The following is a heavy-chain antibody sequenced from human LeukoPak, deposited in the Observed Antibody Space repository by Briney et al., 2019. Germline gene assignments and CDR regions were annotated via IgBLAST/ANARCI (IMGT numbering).Heavy chain of an antibody. D-gene: IGHD3-10*01. CDR3: TRDPRVLDY. CDR1: GFTFSSHA. CDR2: ISYDGSNK. J-gene: IGHJ4*02. V-gene: IGHV3-30*04. Sequence: GGSLRLSCVASGFTFSSHAMNWVRQAPGKGLEWVAVISYDGSNKYYVDSVKGRFTISRDNSKNTLYLQMNSLRAEDTAVYYCTRDPRVLDYWGQGTLVTVSS.